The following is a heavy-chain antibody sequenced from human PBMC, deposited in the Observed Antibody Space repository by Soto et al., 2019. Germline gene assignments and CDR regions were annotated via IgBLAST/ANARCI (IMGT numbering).Heavy chain of an antibody. CDR3: ARDRNGFGELYYFDY. CDR2: IWYDGSNK. V-gene: IGHV3-33*01. D-gene: IGHD3-10*01. Sequence: GGSLRLSCAASGFTFSSYGMHWVRQAPGKGLEWVAVIWYDGSNKYYADSVKGRFTISRDNSKNTLYLQMNSLRAEDTAVYYCARDRNGFGELYYFDYWGQGTLVTVSS. CDR1: GFTFSSYG. J-gene: IGHJ4*02.